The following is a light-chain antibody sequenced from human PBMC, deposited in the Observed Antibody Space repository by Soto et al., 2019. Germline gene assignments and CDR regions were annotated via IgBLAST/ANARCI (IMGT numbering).Light chain of an antibody. V-gene: IGKV1-9*01. CDR3: QQRNSYPYT. Sequence: DIQLTQSPSFLPASVGDRVTITCRASQDISIYSAWYQQKPGKAPKLLIYAASTLQSGVPSRFSGSGSGTEFTLTITSLQPEDSATYYCQQRNSYPYTFGQGTKLEIK. CDR1: QDISIY. J-gene: IGKJ2*01. CDR2: AAS.